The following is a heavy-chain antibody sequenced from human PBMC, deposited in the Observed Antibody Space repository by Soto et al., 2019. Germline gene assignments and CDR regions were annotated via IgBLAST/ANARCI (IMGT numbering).Heavy chain of an antibody. Sequence: QITLKESGPALVKPTQTLTLTCTFSGFSLSTSGVGVGWIRQPPGNDLEWLALIYLDDDKRYCPSLKSRLTITKDTSKNQGGSTMTNMDPVDTATYYCALSRWCYTTMLRGFDPWCQGTLVTVS. CDR3: ALSRWCYTTMLRGFDP. J-gene: IGHJ5*02. CDR2: IYLDDDK. V-gene: IGHV2-5*02. D-gene: IGHD3-10*01. CDR1: GFSLSTSGVG.